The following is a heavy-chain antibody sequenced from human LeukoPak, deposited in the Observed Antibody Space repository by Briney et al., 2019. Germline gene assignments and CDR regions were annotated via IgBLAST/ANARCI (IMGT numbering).Heavy chain of an antibody. CDR3: AKDGADYYDSRTLFDH. Sequence: GGSLRLSCAASGFTFTIYTMSWVRQAPGRGLEWVTIISYDGSNKDYGESVRGRFTISRDNSKNTLFLQMSDLRPEDTGIYYCAKDGADYYDSRTLFDHWGQGTLVTVSS. CDR2: ISYDGSNK. CDR1: GFTFTIYT. J-gene: IGHJ4*02. D-gene: IGHD3-22*01. V-gene: IGHV3-30*04.